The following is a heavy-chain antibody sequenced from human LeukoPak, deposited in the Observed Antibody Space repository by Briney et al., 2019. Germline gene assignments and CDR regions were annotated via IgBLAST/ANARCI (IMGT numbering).Heavy chain of an antibody. D-gene: IGHD3-22*01. Sequence: SDTVSLTCGVWGGLFRGYYGLWLRQPRGKGGEWIGEIYYCGSPNYNPSLKSPVPLSVDPSKKQFPLKLSSVTAADTAVYYCARGRHRSGYYYRCGFQHWGQGTLVTVSS. CDR1: GGLFRGYY. V-gene: IGHV4-34*01. CDR3: ARGRHRSGYYYRCGFQH. CDR2: IYYCGSP. J-gene: IGHJ1*01.